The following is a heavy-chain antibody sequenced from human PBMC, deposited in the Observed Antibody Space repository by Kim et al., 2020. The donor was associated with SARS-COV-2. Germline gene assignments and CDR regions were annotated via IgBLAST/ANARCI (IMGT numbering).Heavy chain of an antibody. D-gene: IGHD1-26*01. CDR1: GFTFSSYA. CDR3: AREGSWEWELSGVFDY. Sequence: GGSLRLSCAASGFTFSSYAMHWVRQAPGKGLEYVSAISSNGGSTYYANSVKGRFTISRDNSKNTLYLQMGSLRAEDMAVYYCAREGSWEWELSGVFDYWVQGTLVTVSS. CDR2: ISSNGGST. V-gene: IGHV3-64*01. J-gene: IGHJ4*02.